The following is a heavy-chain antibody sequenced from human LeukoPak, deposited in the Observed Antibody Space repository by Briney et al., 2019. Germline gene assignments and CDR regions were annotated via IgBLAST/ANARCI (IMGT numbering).Heavy chain of an antibody. V-gene: IGHV4-39*01. CDR2: IYYTGTT. D-gene: IGHD5-12*01. CDR1: GVSISSSSYY. Sequence: SETLSLTCTGSGVSISSSSYYWAWIRQPPGKGLEGFVRIYYTGTTYYNASLNRLVTISVDTSMNQLSLRRMPGDAADTDVYYCARVVRGYSGYSGRLIDYWGQGTPVAVSS. CDR3: ARVVRGYSGYSGRLIDY. J-gene: IGHJ4*02.